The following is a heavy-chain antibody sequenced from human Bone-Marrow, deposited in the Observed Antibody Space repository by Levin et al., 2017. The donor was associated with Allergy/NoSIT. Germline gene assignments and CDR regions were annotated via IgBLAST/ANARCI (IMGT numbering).Heavy chain of an antibody. Sequence: GESLKISCAASGFTFSNYNMAWVRQAPGMGLECVAVISFHTNKKFYADSVRGRFTISRDSSKNTLYLQINSLRADDTAVYYCAKGTGNSGDYALTFWGQGTLVTVPS. V-gene: IGHV3-30-3*01. J-gene: IGHJ4*02. CDR1: GFTFSNYN. D-gene: IGHD4-17*01. CDR3: AKGTGNSGDYALTF. CDR2: ISFHTNKK.